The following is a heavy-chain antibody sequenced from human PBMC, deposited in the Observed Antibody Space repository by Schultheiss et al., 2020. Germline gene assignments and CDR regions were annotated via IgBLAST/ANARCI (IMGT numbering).Heavy chain of an antibody. CDR3: ARDLAAYGPYGMDV. Sequence: SQTLSLTCAVSGYSISSGGYYWSWIRQHPGKGLEWIGYIYYSGSTYYNPSLKSRVTISVDTSKNQFSLKLSSVTAADTAVYYCARDLAAYGPYGMDVWGQGTTVTVSS. J-gene: IGHJ6*02. D-gene: IGHD4-17*01. CDR2: IYYSGST. CDR1: GYSISSGGYY. V-gene: IGHV4-31*11.